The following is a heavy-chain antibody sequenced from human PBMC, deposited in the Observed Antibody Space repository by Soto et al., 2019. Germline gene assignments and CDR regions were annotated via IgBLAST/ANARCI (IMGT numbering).Heavy chain of an antibody. CDR3: ARDPGYSDSCFPLCYFVY. CDR2: VWYDEKTK. CDR1: GFTFSSYG. V-gene: IGHV3-33*01. D-gene: IGHD6-13*01. Sequence: QVQLVESGGGVVQPGRSLRLSCAASGFTFSSYGMHWVRQAPGKGLEWVAVVWYDEKTKYYADSVKGRFTISRDNSKNTLYLKLNSLGAEDTAVYFCARDPGYSDSCFPLCYFVYGGQGTLVTVSS. J-gene: IGHJ4*02.